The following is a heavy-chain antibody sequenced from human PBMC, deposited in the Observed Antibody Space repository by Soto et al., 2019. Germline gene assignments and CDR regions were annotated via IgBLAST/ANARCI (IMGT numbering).Heavy chain of an antibody. V-gene: IGHV4-39*01. J-gene: IGHJ3*02. CDR2: IYYSGST. CDR3: ARYCSGGSWPDDAFDI. D-gene: IGHD2-15*01. Sequence: SETLSLTCTVSGGSISSSSYYWGWIRQPPGKGLEWIGSIYYSGSTYYNPSLKSRVTISVDTSKNQFSLKLSSVTAADTAVYYCARYCSGGSWPDDAFDIWGQGTMVT. CDR1: GGSISSSSYY.